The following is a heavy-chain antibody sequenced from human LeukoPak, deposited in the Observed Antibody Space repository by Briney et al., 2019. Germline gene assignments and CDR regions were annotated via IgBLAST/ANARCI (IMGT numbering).Heavy chain of an antibody. Sequence: GGSLRLSFAPFGFTVGSNYMGWVRQPPGKGLEWVSVIYSGRSTYYADSVKRSFTISRDNSKNTLYLQMSSLRAEDTALYYCARGFGPNAFDIWGQGTMVTVSS. J-gene: IGHJ3*02. V-gene: IGHV3-66*01. D-gene: IGHD3-3*01. CDR2: IYSGRST. CDR1: GFTVGSNY. CDR3: ARGFGPNAFDI.